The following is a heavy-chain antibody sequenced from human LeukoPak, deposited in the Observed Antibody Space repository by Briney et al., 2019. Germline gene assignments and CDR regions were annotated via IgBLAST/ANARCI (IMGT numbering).Heavy chain of an antibody. D-gene: IGHD2-15*01. Sequence: SETLSLTCTVSGGSISSSSYYWGWIRQPPGKGLEWIGSIYYGGSTYYNPSLKSRVTISVDTSKNQFSLKLSSVTAADTAVYYCARHSSVGVVVAATWWFDPWGQGTLVTVSS. CDR1: GGSISSSSYY. J-gene: IGHJ5*02. V-gene: IGHV4-39*01. CDR2: IYYGGST. CDR3: ARHSSVGVVVAATWWFDP.